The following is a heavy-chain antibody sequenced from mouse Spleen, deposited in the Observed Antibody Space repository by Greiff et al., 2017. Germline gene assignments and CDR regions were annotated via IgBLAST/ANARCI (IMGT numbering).Heavy chain of an antibody. J-gene: IGHJ2*01. CDR2: IDPNSGGT. V-gene: IGHV1-72*01. Sequence: VQLQQPGAELVKPGASVKLSCKASGYTFTSYWMHWVKQRPGRGLEWIGRIDPNSGGTKYNEKFKSKATLTVDKPSSTAYMQLSSLTSEDSAVYYCATGSSGSFYYFDYWGQGTTLTVSS. CDR1: GYTFTSYW. D-gene: IGHD3-1*01. CDR3: ATGSSGSFYYFDY.